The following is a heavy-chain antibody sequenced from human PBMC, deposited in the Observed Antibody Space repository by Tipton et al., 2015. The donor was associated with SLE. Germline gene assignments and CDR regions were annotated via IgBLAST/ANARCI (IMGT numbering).Heavy chain of an antibody. V-gene: IGHV4-38-2*01. CDR3: ARTVVPDVMGAFDI. CDR1: GYSISSEYY. J-gene: IGHJ3*02. CDR2: LYQSGST. Sequence: GLVKPSETLSLICAVSGYSISSEYYWGWIRQPPGKGLEWIGLLYQSGSTFYNPSLMGRVTISLDTSKNQLYLTLSSMTAADTAVYYCARTVVPDVMGAFDIWGQGTMVTVSS. D-gene: IGHD2-2*01.